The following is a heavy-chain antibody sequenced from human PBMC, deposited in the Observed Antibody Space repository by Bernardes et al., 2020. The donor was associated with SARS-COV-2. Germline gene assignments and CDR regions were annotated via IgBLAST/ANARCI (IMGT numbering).Heavy chain of an antibody. D-gene: IGHD1-26*01. Sequence: GGSLRLSCAASGFSFNTYSMIWVRQAPGKGLEWVSYISSSSLTVSYADSVKGRFTVSRDNAKNSLYLQMNSLRDEDTAIYYCARGGNDGSYLLYFVYWGQGALVTVSS. CDR1: GFSFNTYS. J-gene: IGHJ4*02. V-gene: IGHV3-48*02. CDR3: ARGGNDGSYLLYFVY. CDR2: ISSSSLTV.